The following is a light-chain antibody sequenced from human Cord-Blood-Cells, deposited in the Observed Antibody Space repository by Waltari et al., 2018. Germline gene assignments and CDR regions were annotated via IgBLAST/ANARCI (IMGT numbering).Light chain of an antibody. CDR3: QQYYSTPIT. J-gene: IGKJ5*01. CDR1: QSFLYSSNNKNY. V-gene: IGKV4-1*01. CDR2: WAS. Sequence: DIVMTQSPDSLAVSLGERATINRKSSQSFLYSSNNKNYLAWYQQKPGQPPKLLIYWASTRESGVPDRFSGSGSGTDFTLTISSLQAEDVAVYYCQQYYSTPITFGQGTRLEIK.